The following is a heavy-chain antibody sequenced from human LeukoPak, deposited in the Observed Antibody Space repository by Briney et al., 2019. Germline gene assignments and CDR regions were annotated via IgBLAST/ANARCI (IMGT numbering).Heavy chain of an antibody. J-gene: IGHJ4*02. CDR2: IYYSGST. CDR3: ARTSSSAYYFDY. D-gene: IGHD6-6*01. CDR1: GGSISSGGYY. V-gene: IGHV4-31*03. Sequence: SETLSLTCTVSGGSISSGGYYWGWIRQHPGKGLEWIGYIYYSGSTYYNPSLKSRVTISVDTSKNQFSLKLSSVTAADTAVYYCARTSSSAYYFDYWGQGTLVTVSS.